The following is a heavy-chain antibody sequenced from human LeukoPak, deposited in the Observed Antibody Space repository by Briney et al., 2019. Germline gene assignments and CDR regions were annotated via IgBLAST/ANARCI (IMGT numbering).Heavy chain of an antibody. CDR2: IYYSGST. J-gene: IGHJ3*02. Sequence: PSETLSLTCTVSGGSISSYYWSWIRQPPGKGLEWIGYIYYSGSTYYNPSLKSRVTISVDTSKNQFSLKLSSVTAADTAVYYCARDDTGAFDIWGQGTMVTVSS. CDR1: GGSISSYY. D-gene: IGHD3-9*01. V-gene: IGHV4-59*12. CDR3: ARDDTGAFDI.